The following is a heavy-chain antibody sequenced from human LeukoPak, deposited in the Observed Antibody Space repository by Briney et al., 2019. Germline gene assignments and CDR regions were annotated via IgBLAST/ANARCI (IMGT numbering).Heavy chain of an antibody. CDR3: ARDVNGCSGGSCPNWFDP. CDR2: IYYSGST. Sequence: SETLSLTCTVSGGSISSGGYYWSWIRQHPGKGLEWIGYIYYSGSTYYNPSLKSRVTISVDTSKNQFSLKLSFVTAADTAVYYCARDVNGCSGGSCPNWFDPWGQGTLVTVSS. V-gene: IGHV4-31*03. D-gene: IGHD2-15*01. J-gene: IGHJ5*02. CDR1: GGSISSGGYY.